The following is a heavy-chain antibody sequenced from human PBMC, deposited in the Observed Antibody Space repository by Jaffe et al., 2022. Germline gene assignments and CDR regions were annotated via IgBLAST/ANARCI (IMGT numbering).Heavy chain of an antibody. D-gene: IGHD6-19*01. CDR3: ARLGGGEQWLVRGNNYFDY. Sequence: QVQLQESGPGLVKPSETLSLTCAVSGYSISSGYYWGWIRQPPGKGLEWIGSIYHSGSTYYNPSLKSRVTISVDTSKNQFSLKLSSVTAADTAVYYCARLGGGEQWLVRGNNYFDYWGQGTLVTVSS. CDR1: GYSISSGYY. V-gene: IGHV4-38-2*01. CDR2: IYHSGST. J-gene: IGHJ4*02.